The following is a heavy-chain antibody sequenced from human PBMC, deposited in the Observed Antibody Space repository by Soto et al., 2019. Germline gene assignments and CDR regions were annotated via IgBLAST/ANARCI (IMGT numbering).Heavy chain of an antibody. V-gene: IGHV4-31*03. J-gene: IGHJ5*02. CDR1: GGSISSGGYY. CDR2: IYYSGST. CDR3: ARVEMLWFVGDVPGGFDP. D-gene: IGHD3-10*01. Sequence: QVQLQESGPGLVKPSQTLSLTCTVSGGSISSGGYYWSWIRQHPGKGLEWIGYIYYSGSTYYNPSLKSRVTISVDTSKNQFSLKLSSVTAADTAVYYCARVEMLWFVGDVPGGFDPWGQGTLVTVSS.